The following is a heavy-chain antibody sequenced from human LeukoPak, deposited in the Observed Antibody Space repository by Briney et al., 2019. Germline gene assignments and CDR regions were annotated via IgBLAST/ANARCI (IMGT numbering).Heavy chain of an antibody. CDR1: GFTFSSYD. CDR3: ARATYYYDSSGYSSAFDI. V-gene: IGHV3-13*04. CDR2: IGTAGDT. D-gene: IGHD3-22*01. Sequence: GGSLRLSCAASGFTFSSYDMHWVRQATGKGLEWASAIGTAGDTYYPGSVKGRFTISRENAKNSLYLQMNSLRAGDTAVYYCARATYYYDSSGYSSAFDIWGQGTMVTVSS. J-gene: IGHJ3*02.